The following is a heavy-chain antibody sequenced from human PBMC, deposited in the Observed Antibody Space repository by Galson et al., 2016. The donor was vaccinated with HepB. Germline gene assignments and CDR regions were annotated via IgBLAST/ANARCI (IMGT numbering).Heavy chain of an antibody. D-gene: IGHD2/OR15-2a*01. CDR3: ARDVQYRFDS. CDR1: GDTFSTYT. CDR2: IIPILGLA. J-gene: IGHJ4*02. V-gene: IGHV1-69*04. Sequence: SVKVSCKASGDTFSTYTISWVRQAPGQGLEWMGRIIPILGLANYAQKFQGGLTLTTDSSTTTAYMELRSLRFDDTALYYCARDVQYRFDSWGQGTLVTVSS.